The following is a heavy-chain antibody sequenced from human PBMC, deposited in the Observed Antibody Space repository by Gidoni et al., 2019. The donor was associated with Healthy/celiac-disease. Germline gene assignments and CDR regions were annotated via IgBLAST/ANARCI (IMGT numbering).Heavy chain of an antibody. J-gene: IGHJ6*02. Sequence: EVQLVESGGGLVQPGGSLRLSCAASGFTFSRYSMNWVRQAPGKGLEWVSYISSSSSTIYYADSVKGRFTISRDNAKNSLYLQMNSLRDEDTAVYYCATEEDYYDSSGYPAAGMDVWGQGTTVTVSS. V-gene: IGHV3-48*02. D-gene: IGHD3-22*01. CDR3: ATEEDYYDSSGYPAAGMDV. CDR1: GFTFSRYS. CDR2: ISSSSSTI.